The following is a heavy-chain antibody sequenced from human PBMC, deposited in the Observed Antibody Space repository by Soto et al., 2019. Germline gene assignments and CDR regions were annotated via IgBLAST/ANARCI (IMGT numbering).Heavy chain of an antibody. CDR3: ARMKAARPTSYWYFDL. Sequence: PSETLSLTCAVYGGSFSGYYWGWIRQPPGKGLEWIGEINHSGSTNYNPSLKSRVTISVDTSKNQFSLKLSSVTAADTAVYYCARMKAARPTSYWYFDLWGRGTLVT. CDR1: GGSFSGYY. V-gene: IGHV4-34*01. J-gene: IGHJ2*01. D-gene: IGHD6-6*01. CDR2: INHSGST.